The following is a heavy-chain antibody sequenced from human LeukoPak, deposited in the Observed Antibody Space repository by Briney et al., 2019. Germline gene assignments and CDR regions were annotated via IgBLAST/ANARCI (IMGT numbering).Heavy chain of an antibody. J-gene: IGHJ5*01. V-gene: IGHV3-30*02. Sequence: PGGSLRLSCAASGFTFSSYAMHWVRQAPGKGLEWVAFIRNDGSNKYYTDSVKGRFTISRDNSKNTLYLQMNSLRAEDTAVYYCARARRSGGITMIRGVKDRGWFDSWGQGTLVSVSS. CDR1: GFTFSSYA. D-gene: IGHD3-10*01. CDR3: ARARRSGGITMIRGVKDRGWFDS. CDR2: IRNDGSNK.